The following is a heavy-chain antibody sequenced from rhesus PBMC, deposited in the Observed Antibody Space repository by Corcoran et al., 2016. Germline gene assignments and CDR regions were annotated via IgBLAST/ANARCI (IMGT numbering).Heavy chain of an antibody. Sequence: QVQLVQSGAEVKKPGASVKLSCKASGYTFTRYYINWVRQAPGPVLEWMGWINPSNGNTGYAQKFQGRVTMTRDTSTSTAYMELSSLRSEDTAVYYCTRWGWGSGVDALSLQGVHPPQPFSPSSPVRMPLLGQ. CDR2: INPSNGNT. CDR1: GYTFTRYY. D-gene: IGHD7-45*01. J-gene: IGHJ3*01. CDR3: TRWGWGSGVDALSLQGVHPPQPFSPSSPVRMPL. V-gene: IGHV1S9*01.